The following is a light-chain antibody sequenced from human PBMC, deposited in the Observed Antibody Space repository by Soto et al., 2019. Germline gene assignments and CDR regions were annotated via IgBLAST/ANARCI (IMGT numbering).Light chain of an antibody. CDR3: QQRSKWPRT. CDR1: QSISSY. CDR2: DAS. J-gene: IGKJ1*01. V-gene: IGKV3-11*01. Sequence: EIVLTQSPATLSLSPGERATLPCRASQSISSYLAWYQQKPGQAPRLLIYDASNRAPGIPARFSGSGSGTDFTLTISSLEPEDFAVYYCQQRSKWPRTFGQGTKVEIK.